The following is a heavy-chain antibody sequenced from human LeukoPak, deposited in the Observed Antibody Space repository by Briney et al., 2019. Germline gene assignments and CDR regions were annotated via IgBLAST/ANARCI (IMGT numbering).Heavy chain of an antibody. D-gene: IGHD1-14*01. Sequence: GGSLRLSCAGSGFTFGGYGMHWFRQTPGKGLEWVAVIAYNGSRAFYADSVKGRFTISRDNSKNTMSVQMDDLRAEDTAVYYCTRYNNDHFDYWGQGTLVTVSS. CDR1: GFTFGGYG. CDR3: TRYNNDHFDY. J-gene: IGHJ4*02. CDR2: IAYNGSRA. V-gene: IGHV3-33*01.